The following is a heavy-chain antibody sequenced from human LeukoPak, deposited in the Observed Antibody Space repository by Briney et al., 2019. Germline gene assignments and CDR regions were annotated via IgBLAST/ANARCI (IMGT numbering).Heavy chain of an antibody. D-gene: IGHD2-15*01. J-gene: IGHJ4*02. CDR3: ARLNNAANFLDY. Sequence: ASVKVSCKASGYTFTSYDITWVRQAPGQGLDWMGWITPYNGNTDHVQKFQGRVTMTADTSTSTAYMELRSLTSDDTAVYYCARLNNAANFLDYWGQGSLVTVSS. CDR2: ITPYNGNT. CDR1: GYTFTSYD. V-gene: IGHV1-18*01.